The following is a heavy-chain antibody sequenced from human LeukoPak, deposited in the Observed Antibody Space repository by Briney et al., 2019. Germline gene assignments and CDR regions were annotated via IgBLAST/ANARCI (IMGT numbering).Heavy chain of an antibody. CDR2: INHSGST. D-gene: IGHD6-13*01. J-gene: IGHJ4*02. CDR3: ARGTPYSSSFLRDY. V-gene: IGHV4-34*01. CDR1: GGSFSGYY. Sequence: PSETLSLTCAVYGGSFSGYYWSWIRQPPGKGLEWIGEINHSGSTNYNPSLKSRVTISVDTSKNQFSLKLSSVTAADTAVYYCARGTPYSSSFLRDYWDQGTLVTVSS.